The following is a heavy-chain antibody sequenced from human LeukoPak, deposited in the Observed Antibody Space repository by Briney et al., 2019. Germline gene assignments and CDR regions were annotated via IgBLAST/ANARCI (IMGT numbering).Heavy chain of an antibody. Sequence: PGGSLRLSCAASGFTFSSSWMHWVRQAPGKGLVWVSIIKSDGSTIYADSVKGRFTISRDNAKSTIYLQMNSLRAEDTAVYYCARDYYYSVDYWGQGTLVTVSS. J-gene: IGHJ4*02. V-gene: IGHV3-74*01. CDR1: GFTFSSSW. CDR2: IKSDGST. CDR3: ARDYYYSVDY. D-gene: IGHD3-22*01.